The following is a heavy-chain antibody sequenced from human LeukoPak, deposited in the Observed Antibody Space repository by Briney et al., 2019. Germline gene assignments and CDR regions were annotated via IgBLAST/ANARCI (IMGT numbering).Heavy chain of an antibody. V-gene: IGHV3-74*01. CDR2: INSDGSST. D-gene: IGHD1-14*01. CDR3: AKDLASRGPGYYYYYYMDV. J-gene: IGHJ6*03. Sequence: PGGSLRLSCAASGFTFSSYWMHWVRQAPGKGLVWVSRINSDGSSTSYADSVKGRFTISRDNSKNTLYLQMNSLRAEDTAVYYCAKDLASRGPGYYYYYYMDVWGKGTTVTVSS. CDR1: GFTFSSYW.